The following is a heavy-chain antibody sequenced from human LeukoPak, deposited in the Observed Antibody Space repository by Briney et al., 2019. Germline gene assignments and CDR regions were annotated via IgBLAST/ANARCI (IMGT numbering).Heavy chain of an antibody. D-gene: IGHD3-9*01. CDR3: AKVLNLRRYSDWLRPFDY. CDR1: GFTFSSYA. V-gene: IGHV3-23*01. Sequence: GGSLRLSCAASGFTFSSYAMSWVRQAPGKGLEWVSAISGSGGSTYYADSVKGRFTISRDNSKNTLYLQMNSLRAEDTAVYYCAKVLNLRRYSDWLRPFDYWGQGTLVTVSS. J-gene: IGHJ4*02. CDR2: ISGSGGST.